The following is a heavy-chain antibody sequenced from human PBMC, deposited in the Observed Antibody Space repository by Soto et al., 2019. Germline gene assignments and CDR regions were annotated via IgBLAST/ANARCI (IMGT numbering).Heavy chain of an antibody. CDR3: ARVIPGVEACLGP. D-gene: IGHD2-2*01. J-gene: IGHJ5*02. Sequence: ASVKVSCKASGYTFTNFGVTWVRRAPGQGLEWMGWISAYTDTPNYAKKFQGRVTMPIDTSTSTDYMDLRSLTSDDTAVYYCARVIPGVEACLGPWGQGTLVTVSS. V-gene: IGHV1-18*01. CDR1: GYTFTNFG. CDR2: ISAYTDTP.